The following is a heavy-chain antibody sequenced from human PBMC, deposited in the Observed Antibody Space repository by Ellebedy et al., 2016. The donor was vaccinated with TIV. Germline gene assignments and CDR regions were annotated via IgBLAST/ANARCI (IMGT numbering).Heavy chain of an antibody. CDR2: IGTAGDT. J-gene: IGHJ6*02. V-gene: IGHV3-13*01. D-gene: IGHD5-12*01. CDR1: GFTFSSYD. CDR3: AGVRSRGYVGWVDYYGMDV. Sequence: GESLKISXAASGFTFSSYDMHWVRQATGKGLEWVSAIGTAGDTYYPGSVKGRFTISRENAKNSLYLQMNSLRAGDTAVYYCAGVRSRGYVGWVDYYGMDVWGQGTTVTVSS.